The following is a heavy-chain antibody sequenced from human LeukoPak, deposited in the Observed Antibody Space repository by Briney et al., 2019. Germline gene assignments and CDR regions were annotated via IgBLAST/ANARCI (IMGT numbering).Heavy chain of an antibody. CDR1: GFTFSSYG. J-gene: IGHJ4*02. V-gene: IGHV3-33*01. CDR2: IWYDGSNK. CDR3: GRVLWELLGRGGSYYFDY. D-gene: IGHD1-26*01. Sequence: GRSLRLSCAASGFTFSSYGMHWVRQAPGKGLEWVAVIWYDGSNKYYADSVKGRFTISRDNSKNTLYLQMNTLRAEDTAVYYCGRVLWELLGRGGSYYFDYWGQGALVTVSS.